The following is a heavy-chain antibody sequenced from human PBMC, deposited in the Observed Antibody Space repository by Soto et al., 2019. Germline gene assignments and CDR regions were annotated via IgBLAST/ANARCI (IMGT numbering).Heavy chain of an antibody. V-gene: IGHV4-59*01. Sequence: PSETLSLTCSVSGGSISSYYWSWIRQPPGKGLEWMGYINYSGSTNYNPSLKSRVTISIDMSKNQFSLKLNSVTAADTAVYCFARGYSAGGINYWGQGTLVTVSS. J-gene: IGHJ4*02. D-gene: IGHD5-18*01. CDR1: GGSISSYY. CDR3: ARGYSAGGINY. CDR2: INYSGST.